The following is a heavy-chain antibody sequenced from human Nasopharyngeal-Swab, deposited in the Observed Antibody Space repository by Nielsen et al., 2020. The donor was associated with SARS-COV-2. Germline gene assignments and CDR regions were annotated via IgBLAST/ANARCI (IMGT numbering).Heavy chain of an antibody. V-gene: IGHV3-9*01. J-gene: IGHJ3*02. D-gene: IGHD3-10*01. CDR2: TSWNGIV. Sequence: GGSLRLSCSASGFTFGDYAMHWVRQIPGKGLEWVAHTSWNGIVGYPNSVKGRFTVSRDNAKNSLYLQMNNLRPEDSALYYCAKDLTRGEFVTSNAFDIWGQGTVGTVSS. CDR1: GFTFGDYA. CDR3: AKDLTRGEFVTSNAFDI.